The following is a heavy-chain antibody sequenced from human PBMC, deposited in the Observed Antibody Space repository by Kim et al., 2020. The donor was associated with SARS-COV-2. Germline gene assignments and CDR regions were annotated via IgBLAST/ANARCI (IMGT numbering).Heavy chain of an antibody. CDR3: AKVRGTNWNPFDN. J-gene: IGHJ4*02. V-gene: IGHV3-23*01. D-gene: IGHD1-1*01. Sequence: YADSVKGRFTISRDNSKNTLYLQMNTKRVEDTAVYYCAKVRGTNWNPFDNWGQGTLVTVSS.